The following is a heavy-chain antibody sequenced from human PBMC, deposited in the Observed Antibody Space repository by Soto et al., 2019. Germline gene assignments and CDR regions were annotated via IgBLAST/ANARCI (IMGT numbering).Heavy chain of an antibody. J-gene: IGHJ4*02. CDR2: ITDTGGDA. CDR1: GLTFGSRA. V-gene: IGHV3-23*01. D-gene: IGHD5-18*01. CDR3: ARVGYSSPFDY. Sequence: EVQLLESGGDLKQPGGSLRLSCVASGLTFGSRAMTWVRQAPGEGLQWVSTITDTGGDAKYADSVRGRFVISRDNSKKTLYLQMNSLRDEDTAVYYCARVGYSSPFDYWGQGTLLTVSS.